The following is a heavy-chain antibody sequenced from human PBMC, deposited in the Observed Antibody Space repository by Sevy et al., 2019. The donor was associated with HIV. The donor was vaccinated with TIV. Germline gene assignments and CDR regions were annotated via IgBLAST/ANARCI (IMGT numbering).Heavy chain of an antibody. J-gene: IGHJ4*02. V-gene: IGHV3-23*01. CDR3: AKYRVTVFGVVVTFDS. D-gene: IGHD3-3*01. CDR1: GFTFDSYA. CDR2: ISGRGYAT. Sequence: GGYLRLSCAASGFTFDSYAMHWVRQVAGKGLEWVSTISGRGYATYYADSVKGRFIVSRDTSRNTLYLQMNSLRVEDSAVYFCAKYRVTVFGVVVTFDSWGQGTLVTVSS.